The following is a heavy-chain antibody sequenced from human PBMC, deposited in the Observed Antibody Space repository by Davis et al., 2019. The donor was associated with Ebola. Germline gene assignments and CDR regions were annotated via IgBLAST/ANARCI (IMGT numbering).Heavy chain of an antibody. V-gene: IGHV3-7*01. CDR1: GFTFSSYW. J-gene: IGHJ6*04. D-gene: IGHD2-15*01. CDR3: AKEYFPPQDIVVVVAAFYGMDV. CDR2: IKQDGSEK. Sequence: GGSLRLSCAASGFTFSSYWMSWVRQAPGKGLEWVDNIKQDGSEKYYVDSVKGRFTFSRDNSKNTLYLQMNSLRAEDTAVYYCAKEYFPPQDIVVVVAAFYGMDVWGKGTTVTVSS.